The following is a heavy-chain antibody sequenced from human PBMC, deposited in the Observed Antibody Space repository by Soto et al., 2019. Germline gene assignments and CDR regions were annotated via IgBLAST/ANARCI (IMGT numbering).Heavy chain of an antibody. D-gene: IGHD3-22*01. Sequence: SQTLSLTCAISGDSVSSNSAAWNWIRQSPSRGLEWLGRTYYRSKWYNDYAVSVKSRITINPDTSKNQFSLQLNSVTPEDTAVYYCARDYHYYDSSGYYLGRISYCSMDVWGQGTTVTVSS. CDR2: TYYRSKWYN. CDR1: GDSVSSNSAA. CDR3: ARDYHYYDSSGYYLGRISYCSMDV. J-gene: IGHJ6*02. V-gene: IGHV6-1*01.